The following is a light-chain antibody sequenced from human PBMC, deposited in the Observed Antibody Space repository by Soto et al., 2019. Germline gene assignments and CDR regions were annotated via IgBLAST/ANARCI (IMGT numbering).Light chain of an antibody. V-gene: IGKV3-11*01. CDR2: DAT. J-gene: IGKJ3*01. CDR1: QSVSSS. CDR3: QHRANWPLT. Sequence: GERATLSCRASQSVSSSLAWYRRKPGQAPRLLIYDATNRASGVPARFSGSGSGTDFTLTISSLEPEDFAVYYCQHRANWPLTFGPGTKVDIK.